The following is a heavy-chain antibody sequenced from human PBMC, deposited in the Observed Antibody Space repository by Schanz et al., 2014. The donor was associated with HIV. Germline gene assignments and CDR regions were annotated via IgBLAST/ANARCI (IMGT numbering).Heavy chain of an antibody. CDR1: GFTLKSFT. J-gene: IGHJ6*02. CDR2: TISGTNI. V-gene: IGHV3-48*02. Sequence: EVQLVESGGGLAQPGGSLRLSFAASGFTLKSFTMNWVRQSPGKGLEWISTISGTNIFYADSVIARFTVTRDDAQNSLHLHMNSLRDEDTAVYYCARSPFNAMDVWGQGTPVTVSS. CDR3: ARSPFNAMDV.